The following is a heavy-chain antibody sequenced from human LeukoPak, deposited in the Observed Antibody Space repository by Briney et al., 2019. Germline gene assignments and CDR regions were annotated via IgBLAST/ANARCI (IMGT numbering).Heavy chain of an antibody. J-gene: IGHJ4*02. V-gene: IGHV3-23*01. Sequence: HPGGSLRLSCAASGFTFSRYAMSWVRQAPGKGLEWVSAISGSGTITYYADSVKGRFTISRDNSKDTLYLQMSSLRAEDTAIYFCAILTTHSSSSQFDYWGQGTLVTVSS. D-gene: IGHD6-6*01. CDR2: ISGSGTIT. CDR3: AILTTHSSSSQFDY. CDR1: GFTFSRYA.